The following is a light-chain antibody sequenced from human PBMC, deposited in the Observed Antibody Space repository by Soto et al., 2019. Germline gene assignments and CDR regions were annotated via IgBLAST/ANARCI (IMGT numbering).Light chain of an antibody. V-gene: IGKV3-11*01. CDR2: DAS. Sequence: EIVLTQSPATLSLSPGELATLSCRASQSLSSSLAWYQQKPGKAPRLLIYDASNMATGIPARFSGSGSGTDFTLTISSLEPEDFAIYYCQQRSNWPHTFGQGTKLEIK. CDR3: QQRSNWPHT. CDR1: QSLSSS. J-gene: IGKJ2*01.